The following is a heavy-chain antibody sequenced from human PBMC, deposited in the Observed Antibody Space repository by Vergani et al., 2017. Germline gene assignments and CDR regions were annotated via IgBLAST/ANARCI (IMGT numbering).Heavy chain of an antibody. CDR1: GDSISRSHYY. D-gene: IGHD3-10*01. V-gene: IGHV4-39*02. CDR2: ISSSGSP. Sequence: QLQLQESGPGLVKPTETLSLSCRVSGDSISRSHYYWGFIRQPPGKGLEWIGSISSSGSPYYNPTLKSRLAFSVNTSKNLFSRRLKSVPATDTGMYYCARPVGPSAIADGYHVWGQGTMVTVS. CDR3: ARPVGPSAIADGYHV. J-gene: IGHJ3*01.